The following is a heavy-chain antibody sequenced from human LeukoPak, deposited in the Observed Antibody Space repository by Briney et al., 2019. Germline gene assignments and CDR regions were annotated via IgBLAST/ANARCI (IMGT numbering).Heavy chain of an antibody. CDR1: GFTFSDYY. V-gene: IGHV3-11*04. J-gene: IGHJ4*02. Sequence: PGGSLRLSCAASGFTFSDYYMSWIRQAPGKGLEWVSYISSSGSTIYYADSVKGRFTISRDNAENSLYLQMNSLRAEDTAVYYCARDRDSSGYNTFDYWGQGTLVTVSS. D-gene: IGHD3-22*01. CDR2: ISSSGSTI. CDR3: ARDRDSSGYNTFDY.